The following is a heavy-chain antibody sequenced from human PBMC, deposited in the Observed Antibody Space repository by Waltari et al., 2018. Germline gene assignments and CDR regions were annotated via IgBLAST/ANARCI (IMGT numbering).Heavy chain of an antibody. J-gene: IGHJ4*02. CDR3: ARDRGSGLYLDT. Sequence: QLEQAGPRLVKPSGTLSRTCGVSGDTIMDSYWWSSVRQPPGRGLGWVGQVHRSGPTNYHPSFGRGVVMSIDTSRGQFCLKGTSVTAADPSIYYCARDRGSGLYLDTWGQGILVTVSP. D-gene: IGHD2-15*01. CDR1: GDTIMDSYW. V-gene: IGHV4-4*02. CDR2: VHRSGPT.